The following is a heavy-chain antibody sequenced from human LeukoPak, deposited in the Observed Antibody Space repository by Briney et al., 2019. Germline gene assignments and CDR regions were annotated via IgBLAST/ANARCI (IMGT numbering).Heavy chain of an antibody. Sequence: SETLSLTCTVSGGSISSYYWSWIRQPPGKRLEWIGYIYYSGSTNYNPSLKSRVTISVDTSKNQFSLKLNSVTAADTAVYYCASGSYFQPYYYYYYMDVWGKGTTVTVSS. CDR2: IYYSGST. CDR3: ASGSYFQPYYYYYYMDV. J-gene: IGHJ6*03. CDR1: GGSISSYY. V-gene: IGHV4-59*01. D-gene: IGHD1-26*01.